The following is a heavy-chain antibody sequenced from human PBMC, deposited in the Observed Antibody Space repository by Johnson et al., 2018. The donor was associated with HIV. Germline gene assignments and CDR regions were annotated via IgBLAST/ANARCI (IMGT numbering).Heavy chain of an antibody. J-gene: IGHJ3*02. CDR2: ISYDGSNK. CDR3: ARDDLGNPFSSYYAFDI. CDR1: GFTFSSYA. V-gene: IGHV3-30-3*01. Sequence: QVQLVESGGGVVQPGRSLRLSCAASGFTFSSYAMHWVRQAPGKGLEWVAVISYDGSNKYYADSVKGRFTISRDNSKNTLYLQMNSLRAEDTAVYYCARDDLGNPFSSYYAFDIGGQGTMVTVSS. D-gene: IGHD6-13*01.